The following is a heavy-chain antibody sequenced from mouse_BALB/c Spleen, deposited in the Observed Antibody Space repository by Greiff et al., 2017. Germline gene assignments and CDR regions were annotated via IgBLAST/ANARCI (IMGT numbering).Heavy chain of an antibody. CDR1: GFNIKDTY. Sequence: EVQLQQSGAELVKPGASVKLSCTASGFNIKDTYMHWVKQRPEQGLEWIGRIDPANGNTKYDPKFQGKATITADTSSNTAYLQLSSLTSEDTAVYYCARPFYDGGWFAYWGQGTLVTVSA. D-gene: IGHD2-12*01. CDR2: IDPANGNT. CDR3: ARPFYDGGWFAY. V-gene: IGHV14-3*02. J-gene: IGHJ3*01.